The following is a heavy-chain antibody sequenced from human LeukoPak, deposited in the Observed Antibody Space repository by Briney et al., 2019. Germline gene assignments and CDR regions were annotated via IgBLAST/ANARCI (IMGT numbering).Heavy chain of an antibody. CDR3: ARDLNYVTLGYNILADVGYYFDY. Sequence: ASVKVSCKTSGYTFTMYGVSWVRQAPGPGLQWLGWISPRNGNTAYAQDLQGRVTMTTDTSTTTAYLELRSLRSDDTAIYYCARDLNYVTLGYNILADVGYYFDYWGQGSLVTVSS. J-gene: IGHJ4*02. D-gene: IGHD3-9*01. CDR2: ISPRNGNT. V-gene: IGHV1-18*01. CDR1: GYTFTMYG.